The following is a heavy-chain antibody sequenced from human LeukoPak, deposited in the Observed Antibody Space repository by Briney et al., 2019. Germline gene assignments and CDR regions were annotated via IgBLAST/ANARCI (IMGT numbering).Heavy chain of an antibody. CDR2: ISSDGSST. CDR3: AIDQRVTGRPDIDY. CDR1: GFTFRNHW. V-gene: IGHV3-74*03. J-gene: IGHJ4*02. Sequence: GGSLRLSCAASGFTFRNHWMHWVRQTPGKGLVWVSRISSDGSSTTYADSVKGRFTISRDNAKNTLYLQMNNLRAEGTAMYYWAIDQRVTGRPDIDYWGQGTLVIVSS. D-gene: IGHD6-6*01.